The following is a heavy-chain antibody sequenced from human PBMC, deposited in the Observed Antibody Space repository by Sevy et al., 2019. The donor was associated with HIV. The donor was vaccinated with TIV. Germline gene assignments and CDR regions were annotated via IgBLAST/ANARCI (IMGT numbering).Heavy chain of an antibody. CDR3: AKESVRYAFDV. Sequence: GGSLRLSCAASGFTFTNYAMTWVRQAPGKGLEWVSSIAGGGESTEHADPVKGRFTISRDSSDNTLYLQMNSLRADDTAVYYCAKESVRYAFDVWGPGTMVTVSS. CDR1: GFTFTNYA. V-gene: IGHV3-23*01. D-gene: IGHD6-6*01. CDR2: IAGGGEST. J-gene: IGHJ3*01.